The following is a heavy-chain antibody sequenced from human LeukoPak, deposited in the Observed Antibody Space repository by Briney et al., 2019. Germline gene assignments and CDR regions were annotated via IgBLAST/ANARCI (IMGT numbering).Heavy chain of an antibody. CDR3: ARSAYCSGGTCYTDYYYNMDV. CDR2: IKQDGNDY. J-gene: IGHJ6*02. Sequence: PGGSLRLSCTASGFTFSNYWMSCVRQAPGKGLEWVANIKQDGNDYYYVDSVKGRFTISRDNAKNSLYLQMNSLRAEDTAVYYCARSAYCSGGTCYTDYYYNMDVWGQGTTVTVSS. CDR1: GFTFSNYW. V-gene: IGHV3-7*03. D-gene: IGHD2-15*01.